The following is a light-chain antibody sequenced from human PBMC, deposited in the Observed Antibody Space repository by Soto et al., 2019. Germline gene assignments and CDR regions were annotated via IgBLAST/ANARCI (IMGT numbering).Light chain of an antibody. V-gene: IGLV2-23*01. CDR3: CSFAGTSFVM. CDR1: SNDIGRYNL. Sequence: QSALIQPASVSGSPGQSITISCTGSSNDIGRYNLVSWYQKHPGKAPKFIIYEANKRPSGVSDRFSGSESGNTASLTISGLQADDEADYYCCSFAGTSFVMFGGGTKLTVL. CDR2: EAN. J-gene: IGLJ3*02.